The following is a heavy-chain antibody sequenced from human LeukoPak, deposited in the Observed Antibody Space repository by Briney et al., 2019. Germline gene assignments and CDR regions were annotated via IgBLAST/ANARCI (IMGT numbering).Heavy chain of an antibody. CDR2: IYPGDSDT. D-gene: IGHD3-22*01. V-gene: IGHV5-51*01. Sequence: GESLKISCKGSGYSFTSYWIGWVRQMPGKGLEWMGIIYPGDSDTRYSPSFQGQVTISADKSISTAYLQWSSLMASDSAMYYCARRDGPYSYDSSGYFDYWGQGTLVTVSS. CDR3: ARRDGPYSYDSSGYFDY. CDR1: GYSFTSYW. J-gene: IGHJ4*02.